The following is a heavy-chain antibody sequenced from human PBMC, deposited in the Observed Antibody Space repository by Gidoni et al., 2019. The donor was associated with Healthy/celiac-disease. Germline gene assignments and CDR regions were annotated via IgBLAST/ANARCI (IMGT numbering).Heavy chain of an antibody. D-gene: IGHD6-13*01. J-gene: IGHJ4*02. CDR1: GGSISSSSYY. CDR2: IYYSGRT. CDR3: ASGIAAAAKGY. V-gene: IGHV4-39*01. Sequence: QLQLQESGPGLVKPSETLSLTCTVSGGSISSSSYYWGWLRQPPGKGLEWIGSIYYSGRTYYNPSLKSRVTISVDTSKNQVSLKLSSVTAADTAVYYCASGIAAAAKGYWGQGTLVTVSS.